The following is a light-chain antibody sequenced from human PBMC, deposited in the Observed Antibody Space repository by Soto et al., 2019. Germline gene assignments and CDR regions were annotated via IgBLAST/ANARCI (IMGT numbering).Light chain of an antibody. Sequence: QSVLTQPPSASGTPGQRVTISCSGSSFNIGSNTVNWYQQLPGTAPKLLIYSNSQRPSGVPDRFSGSKSGTAASLAISGLQSEDEADYYCAAWDDSLRGWVFGGGTKLTVL. CDR2: SNS. J-gene: IGLJ3*02. V-gene: IGLV1-44*01. CDR1: SFNIGSNT. CDR3: AAWDDSLRGWV.